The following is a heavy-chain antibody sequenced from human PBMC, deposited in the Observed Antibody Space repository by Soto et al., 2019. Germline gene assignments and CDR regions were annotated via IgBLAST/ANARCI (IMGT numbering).Heavy chain of an antibody. CDR3: AKDHSGSYGPHY. CDR2: ISGSGGST. V-gene: IGHV3-23*01. D-gene: IGHD1-26*01. Sequence: APGKGLECVSAISGSGGSTYYADSVKGRFTISRDNSKNTLYLQMNSLRAEDTAVYYCAKDHSGSYGPHYWGQGTLVTVSS. J-gene: IGHJ4*02.